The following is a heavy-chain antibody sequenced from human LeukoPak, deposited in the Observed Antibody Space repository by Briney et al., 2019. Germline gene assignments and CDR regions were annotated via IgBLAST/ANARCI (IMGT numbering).Heavy chain of an antibody. V-gene: IGHV4-38-2*01. Sequence: PSETLSLTCGVSGYSITSGNYWGWIRQTPGKGLDWIGSISHSGSTYSNPSLKSRVSISLYMSKNQFSLELSSVTAADSAIYYCARLTNSASGSSYTGGFYYMDVWGKGSTVTVSS. CDR2: ISHSGST. J-gene: IGHJ6*03. CDR3: ARLTNSASGSSYTGGFYYMDV. D-gene: IGHD3-10*01. CDR1: GYSITSGNY.